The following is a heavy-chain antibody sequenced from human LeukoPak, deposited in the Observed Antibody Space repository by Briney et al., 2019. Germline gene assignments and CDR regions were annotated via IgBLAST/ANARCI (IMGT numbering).Heavy chain of an antibody. CDR1: GGTFSSYA. CDR3: ARGGCSGGSCYPYNGFDP. Sequence: SVKVSCKASGGTFSSYAISWVRQAPGQGLEWMGGIIPIFGTANYAQKFQGRVTITTDESTSTAYMELSSLRSEDTAVYYCARGGCSGGSCYPYNGFDPWGQGTLVTVSS. V-gene: IGHV1-69*05. D-gene: IGHD2-15*01. CDR2: IIPIFGTA. J-gene: IGHJ5*02.